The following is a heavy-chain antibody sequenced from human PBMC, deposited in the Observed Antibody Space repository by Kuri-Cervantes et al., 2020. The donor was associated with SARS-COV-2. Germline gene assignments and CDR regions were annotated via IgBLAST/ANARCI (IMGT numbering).Heavy chain of an antibody. V-gene: IGHV3-21*01. CDR1: GFTFSSYS. J-gene: IGHJ4*02. Sequence: GESLKISCAASGFTFSSYSMNWVRQAPGKGLEWVSSISSSNSYINYADSVKGRFTISRDNAKNMLYLQMNSLRAEDTAVYYCARHTQGDNWGQGTLVTVSS. CDR3: ARHTQGDN. CDR2: ISSSNSYI.